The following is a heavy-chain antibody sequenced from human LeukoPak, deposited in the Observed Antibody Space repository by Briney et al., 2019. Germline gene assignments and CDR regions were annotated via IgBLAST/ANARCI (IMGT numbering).Heavy chain of an antibody. D-gene: IGHD6-13*01. J-gene: IGHJ4*02. CDR1: GGSISSSSYY. CDR3: ARPQAQGKLGYSSSWYVAH. CDR2: IYYSGST. Sequence: SETLSLTCTVSGGSISSSSYYWGWIRQPPGKGLEWIGSIYYSGSTYYNPSLKSRVTISVDTSKNQFSLKLSSVTAADTAVYYCARPQAQGKLGYSSSWYVAHWGQGTLVTVSS. V-gene: IGHV4-39*01.